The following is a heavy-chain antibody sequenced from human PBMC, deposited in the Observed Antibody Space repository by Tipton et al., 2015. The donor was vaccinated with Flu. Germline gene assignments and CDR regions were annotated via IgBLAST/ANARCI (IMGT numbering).Heavy chain of an antibody. D-gene: IGHD3-22*01. V-gene: IGHV4-39*07. Sequence: TLSLTCTVSGGSISSSSYYWGWIRQPPGKGLEWIGSIYYSGSTYYNPSLKSRVTISVDTSKNQFSLKLSSVTAADTAVYYCARGFYYDPPTGAFDNWGQGTMVTVSS. CDR2: IYYSGST. CDR1: GGSISSSSYY. CDR3: ARGFYYDPPTGAFDN. J-gene: IGHJ3*02.